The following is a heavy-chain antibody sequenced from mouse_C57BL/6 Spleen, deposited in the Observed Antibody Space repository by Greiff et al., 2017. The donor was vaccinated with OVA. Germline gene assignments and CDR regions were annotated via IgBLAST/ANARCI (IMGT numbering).Heavy chain of an antibody. D-gene: IGHD1-1*01. CDR3: ARYYSGSGYWYFEV. CDR1: GYTFTSYW. CDR2: IDPSDSYT. Sequence: QVQLQQPGAELVMPGASVKLSCKASGYTFTSYWMHWVKQRPGQGLEWIGEIDPSDSYTNYNQKFKGKSTLTVDKSSSTAYMQLSSLTSEDSAVYYCARYYSGSGYWYFEVWGTGTTVTVSS. J-gene: IGHJ1*03. V-gene: IGHV1-69*01.